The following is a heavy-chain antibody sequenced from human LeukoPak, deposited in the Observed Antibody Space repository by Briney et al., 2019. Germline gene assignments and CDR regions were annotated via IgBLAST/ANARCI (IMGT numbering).Heavy chain of an antibody. CDR3: AREGGGSGRNNWFDP. V-gene: IGHV4-39*07. CDR1: GGSISSSSYY. J-gene: IGHJ5*02. Sequence: SETLSLTCTVSGGSISSSSYYWGWIRQPPGKGLEWIGSIYYSGSTYYIPSLKIRVTISVDTSKNQFSLKLSSVAAADTAVYYCAREGGGSGRNNWFDPWGQGTLVTVSS. CDR2: IYYSGST. D-gene: IGHD3-10*01.